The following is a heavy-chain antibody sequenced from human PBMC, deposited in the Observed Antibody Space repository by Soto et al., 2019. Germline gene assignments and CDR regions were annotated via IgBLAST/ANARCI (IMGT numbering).Heavy chain of an antibody. Sequence: GGSLRLSCAASGFTFKSYAVSWVRQAPGKGLEWVSVITGSGDSTYYADSVKGRFAISRDNSKNTLYLQMNSLRAEDTAVYYCAKELRHDYNLAYCAHWGQGTLVTVAS. CDR2: ITGSGDST. D-gene: IGHD4-4*01. J-gene: IGHJ4*02. V-gene: IGHV3-23*01. CDR3: AKELRHDYNLAYCAH. CDR1: GFTFKSYA.